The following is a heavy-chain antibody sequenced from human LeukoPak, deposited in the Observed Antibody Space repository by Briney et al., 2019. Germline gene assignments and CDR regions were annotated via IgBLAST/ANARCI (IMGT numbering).Heavy chain of an antibody. CDR3: TRDIAWDV. CDR1: GFTFADYS. D-gene: IGHD6-13*01. V-gene: IGHV3-49*04. J-gene: IGHJ4*02. Sequence: GSLRLSCKASGFTFADYSISWVRQAPGKGLEWVGFVRAEAYGGNTEYAASVKGRFTMSRDDSKSIAYLQMNSLKIKDSAVYYCTRDIAWDVWGLGTLVTVSS. CDR2: VRAEAYGGNT.